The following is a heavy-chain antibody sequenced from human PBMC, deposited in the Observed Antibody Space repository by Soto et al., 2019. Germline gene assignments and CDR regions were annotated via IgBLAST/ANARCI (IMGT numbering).Heavy chain of an antibody. Sequence: SETLSLTCAVYGGSFSGYYWSWIRQPPGMGLEWIGEISHSGSTNYNPSLKGRVTISVDTSKNQFSLKLSSVTAADTAVYYCARVGGSSSYWGQGTLVTVSS. J-gene: IGHJ4*02. CDR1: GGSFSGYY. V-gene: IGHV4-34*01. D-gene: IGHD1-26*01. CDR2: ISHSGST. CDR3: ARVGGSSSY.